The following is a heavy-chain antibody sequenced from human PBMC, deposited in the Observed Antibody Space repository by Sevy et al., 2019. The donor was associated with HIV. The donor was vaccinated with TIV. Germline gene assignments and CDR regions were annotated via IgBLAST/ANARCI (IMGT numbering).Heavy chain of an antibody. D-gene: IGHD3-3*01. Sequence: GGSLRLSCVASGFTVSSNYMSWVRQAPGKGLEWVSVIYSGGSTYYVDSVKGRFTISRDNSKNTLYLQMNSLRAEDTAVYYCARDHTYYDSWSGYYRPYGMDVWGQGTTVTVSS. CDR1: GFTVSSNY. CDR3: ARDHTYYDSWSGYYRPYGMDV. J-gene: IGHJ6*02. V-gene: IGHV3-53*01. CDR2: IYSGGST.